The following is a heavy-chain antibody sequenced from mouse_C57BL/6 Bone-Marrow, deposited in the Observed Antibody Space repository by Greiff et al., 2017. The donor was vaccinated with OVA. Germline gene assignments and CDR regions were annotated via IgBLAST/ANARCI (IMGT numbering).Heavy chain of an antibody. V-gene: IGHV1-47*01. D-gene: IGHD1-1*01. CDR1: GYTFTTYP. J-gene: IGHJ4*01. Sequence: VQLKESGAELVKPGASVKMSCKASGYTFTTYPIEWMKQNHGKSLEWIGNFHPYNDDTKYNEKFKGKATLTVEKSSSTVYLELSRLTSDDSAVYYCAKLYYGSLYYYAMDYWGQGTSVTVSS. CDR3: AKLYYGSLYYYAMDY. CDR2: FHPYNDDT.